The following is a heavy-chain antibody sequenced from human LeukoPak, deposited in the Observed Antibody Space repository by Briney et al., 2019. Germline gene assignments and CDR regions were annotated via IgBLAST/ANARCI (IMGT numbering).Heavy chain of an antibody. D-gene: IGHD3-10*01. CDR1: GGTFSSYA. V-gene: IGHV1-18*01. Sequence: GASVKVSCKASGGTFSSYANSWVRQAPGQGLEWMGWISAYNGNTNYAQKLQGRVTMTTDTSTSTAYMELRSLRSDDTAVYYCARDSIMVRGEARGRYYYYGMDVWGQGTTVTVSS. CDR3: ARDSIMVRGEARGRYYYYGMDV. CDR2: ISAYNGNT. J-gene: IGHJ6*02.